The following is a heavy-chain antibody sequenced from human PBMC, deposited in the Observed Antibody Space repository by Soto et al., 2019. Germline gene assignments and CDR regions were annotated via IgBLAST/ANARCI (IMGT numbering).Heavy chain of an antibody. V-gene: IGHV3-23*01. CDR3: AKSASRVYYPDY. J-gene: IGHJ4*02. CDR1: VFTLSSYD. CDR2: ISCSRGRT. Sequence: GPLRLASAASVFTLSSYDMRWFHQAPGKGLEWVSAISCSRGRTYYADSVKGRLTISRDNSKNPLYQQMNGLRAEETAVYYCAKSASRVYYPDYSGQGTLVTVCS.